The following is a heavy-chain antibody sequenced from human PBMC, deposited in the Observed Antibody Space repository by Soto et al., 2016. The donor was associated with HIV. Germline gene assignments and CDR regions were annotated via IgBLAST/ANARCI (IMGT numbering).Heavy chain of an antibody. CDR3: ARGETDYYGSGRTPYYYYMTS. CDR1: GGTFSGHT. Sequence: QVQVEQSGTEVKKPGSSVTVSCKASGGTFSGHTVAWVRQAPGRGLEWMGWMNPNSGNTGYAQKFQGRVTITRNTSISTAYMELSSLRSEDTAVYYCARGETDYYGSGRTPYYYYMTSGRKERRRPSP. D-gene: IGHD3-10*01. CDR2: MNPNSGNT. V-gene: IGHV1-8*01. J-gene: IGHJ6*03.